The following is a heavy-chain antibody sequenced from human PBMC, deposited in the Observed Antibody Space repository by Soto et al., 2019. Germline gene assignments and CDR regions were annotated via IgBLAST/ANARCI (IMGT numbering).Heavy chain of an antibody. D-gene: IGHD4-17*01. CDR2: IIPFFRTA. CDR3: AKSAPMDAGDKYYYDF. CDR1: GGTFSTFG. J-gene: IGHJ4*02. V-gene: IGHV1-69*13. Sequence: SVKVSCKASGGTFSTFGISWVRQAPGQGLEWMGGIIPFFRTARYSQKFEDRITITADESTNTVYMDRRSLTSEDAAIYYCAKSAPMDAGDKYYYDFWGQGALVTVSS.